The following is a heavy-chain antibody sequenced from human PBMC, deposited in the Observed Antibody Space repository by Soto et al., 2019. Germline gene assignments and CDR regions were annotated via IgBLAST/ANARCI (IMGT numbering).Heavy chain of an antibody. Sequence: GGSLRLSCVGSAFTFSSYSLNWVRQAPGKGLEWVSSITSGSSFIDYADSVKGRFTISRDDAKNSLFLQMSSLRADDTAVYYCARSQRNGAVDVWGQGTTVTVSS. D-gene: IGHD2-8*01. V-gene: IGHV3-21*01. J-gene: IGHJ6*02. CDR3: ARSQRNGAVDV. CDR2: ITSGSSFI. CDR1: AFTFSSYS.